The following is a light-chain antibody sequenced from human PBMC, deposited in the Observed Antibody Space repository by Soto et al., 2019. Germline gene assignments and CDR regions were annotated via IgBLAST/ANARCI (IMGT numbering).Light chain of an antibody. CDR2: GAS. J-gene: IGKJ1*01. CDR1: QSVSSN. CDR3: QQFNNWPPT. Sequence: EIVMTQSPGTLSLSPGERATLSCRASQSVSSNLAWYQQKPGQAPRLLIYGASTRATGIPGRFSGSGSGTEYTLTISSLQSEDFAVYYCQQFNNWPPTFGQGTKVDI. V-gene: IGKV3-15*01.